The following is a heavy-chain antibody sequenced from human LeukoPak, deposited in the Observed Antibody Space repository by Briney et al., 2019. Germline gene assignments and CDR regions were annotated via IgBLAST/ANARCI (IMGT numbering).Heavy chain of an antibody. V-gene: IGHV3-64*01. J-gene: IGHJ4*02. CDR1: GFTFSTYG. CDR2: ISSNGNT. D-gene: IGHD3-10*01. Sequence: PGGSLRLSCVASGFTFSTYGMYWVRQAPGKGLEYVSSISSNGNTYYANSVKGRFTISRDNPKNTLYLQMGSLRAEDTAVYYCARDLVRGVFDYWGQGTLVTVSS. CDR3: ARDLVRGVFDY.